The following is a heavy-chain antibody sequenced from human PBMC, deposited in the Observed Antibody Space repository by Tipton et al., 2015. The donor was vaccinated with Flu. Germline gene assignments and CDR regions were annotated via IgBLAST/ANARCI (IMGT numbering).Heavy chain of an antibody. CDR1: DGSVGSFY. CDR2: ISNIGNT. J-gene: IGHJ4*02. CDR3: AREAGGNSDPYFDY. V-gene: IGHV4-59*02. D-gene: IGHD4-23*01. Sequence: TLSLTCTVSDGSVGSFYWSWIRQPPGKGLEWIGYISNIGNTIYNPSLKGRVTISVGTSKTQFSLKLTSVTAADTAIYYCAREAGGNSDPYFDYWGQGPLVTVSS.